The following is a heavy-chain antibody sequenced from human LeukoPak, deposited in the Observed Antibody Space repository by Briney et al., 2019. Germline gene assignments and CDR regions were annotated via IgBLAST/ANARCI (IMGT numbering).Heavy chain of an antibody. CDR1: GFTVSSNY. J-gene: IGHJ4*02. Sequence: GGSLRLSCAASGFTVSSNYMTWVRQAPGKGLEWVSVIYSGDSTYYADSVKGRLTISRDNSKNTLYLQMNSLRAEDTAVYYCARGVGTATDYWGQGTLVTVSS. CDR2: IYSGDST. V-gene: IGHV3-53*01. CDR3: ARGVGTATDY. D-gene: IGHD5-18*01.